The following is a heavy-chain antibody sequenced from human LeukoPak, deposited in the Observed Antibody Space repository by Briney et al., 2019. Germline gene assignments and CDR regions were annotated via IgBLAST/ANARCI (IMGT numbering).Heavy chain of an antibody. V-gene: IGHV1-8*03. CDR1: GYTFTSFD. J-gene: IGHJ4*02. Sequence: ASVKVSCKPSGYTFTSFDINRVRQAAGQGLEWLGWMNPYTGKTGYAQKFQGRVTFTGDTSIRTAYIEVSSLTSEDTAVYYCARAPSPYYYDSSAYYSDYWGQGTLVTVSS. D-gene: IGHD3-22*01. CDR2: MNPYTGKT. CDR3: ARAPSPYYYDSSAYYSDY.